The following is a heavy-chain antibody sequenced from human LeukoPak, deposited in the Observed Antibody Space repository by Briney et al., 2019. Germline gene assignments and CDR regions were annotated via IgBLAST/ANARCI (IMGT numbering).Heavy chain of an antibody. CDR2: IKHSGST. D-gene: IGHD3-10*01. V-gene: IGHV4-34*01. Sequence: SETLSLTCAVYGGSLSGYYYSWIRQPPGKGLEWIGEIKHSGSTNYNPSLKSRVTISVDTSENQFSLKLSSVTAADTAVYYCARAYGPELSWGQGTLVTVSS. CDR3: ARAYGPELS. J-gene: IGHJ5*02. CDR1: GGSLSGYY.